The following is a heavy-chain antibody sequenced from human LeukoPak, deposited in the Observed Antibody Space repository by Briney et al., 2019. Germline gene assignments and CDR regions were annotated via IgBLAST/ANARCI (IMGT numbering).Heavy chain of an antibody. CDR2: IKSDGSIT. Sequence: SGGSLRLSCAASGFTFSTYWMHWVRHAPGKGLVWVSRIKSDGSITSYADSVKGRFTISRDNAKSTLYLQMNSLRAEDTAVYYCARVMGANYNWFDPWGQGTLVTVSS. J-gene: IGHJ5*02. CDR3: ARVMGANYNWFDP. D-gene: IGHD1-26*01. V-gene: IGHV3-74*01. CDR1: GFTFSTYW.